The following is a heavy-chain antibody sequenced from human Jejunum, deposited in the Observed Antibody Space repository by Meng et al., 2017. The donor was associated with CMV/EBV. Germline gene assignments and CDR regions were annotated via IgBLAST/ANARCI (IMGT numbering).Heavy chain of an antibody. V-gene: IGHV1-2*02. CDR3: ARKMGVYYFDY. Sequence: QVELGQSGGEVKKPGATVKVSCKASGYTFTNHLLHWVRQAPGQGLEWMGWIGPNSGDTNYAKEFQGRVTMTREKSINTAYMELSRLNFDDTAVYYCARKMGVYYFDYWGQGTLVTVSS. CDR1: GYTFTNHL. J-gene: IGHJ4*02. D-gene: IGHD2-8*02. CDR2: IGPNSGDT.